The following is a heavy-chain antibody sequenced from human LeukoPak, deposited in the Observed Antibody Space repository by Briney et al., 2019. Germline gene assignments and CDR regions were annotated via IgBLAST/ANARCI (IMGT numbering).Heavy chain of an antibody. Sequence: PSQTLSLTCAISGDSVSSNSAAWNWIRQSPSRGLEWLGRTYYRSKWYNDYAVSVKSRITINPDTSKNQFSLQLNSVTPEDTAVYYCAKGSKGLGSGSYFSRYHYMDVWGKGTTVTMSS. CDR1: GDSVSSNSAA. CDR2: TYYRSKWYN. J-gene: IGHJ6*03. V-gene: IGHV6-1*01. D-gene: IGHD3-10*01. CDR3: AKGSKGLGSGSYFSRYHYMDV.